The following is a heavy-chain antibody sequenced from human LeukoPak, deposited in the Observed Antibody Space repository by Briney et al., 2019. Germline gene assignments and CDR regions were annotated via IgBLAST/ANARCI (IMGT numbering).Heavy chain of an antibody. V-gene: IGHV4-30-2*01. Sequence: PSQTLSLTCAVSGGSISSGGYSWSWIRQPPGKGLAWIGYIYHSGSTYYNPSLKSRVTISVDRSKNQFSLKLSSVTAADTAVYYCASSIAAAGTGGFDPWGQGTLVTVSS. D-gene: IGHD6-13*01. J-gene: IGHJ5*02. CDR3: ASSIAAAGTGGFDP. CDR2: IYHSGST. CDR1: GGSISSGGYS.